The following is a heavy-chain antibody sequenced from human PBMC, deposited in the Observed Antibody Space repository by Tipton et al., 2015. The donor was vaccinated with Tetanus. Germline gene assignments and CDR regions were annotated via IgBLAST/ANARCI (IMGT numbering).Heavy chain of an antibody. Sequence: GLVKPSETLSLTCTVSGGSIGSSSYYWGWIRQPPGKGLEWIGSIYYSGSTYYNPSLKSRVTISVDTSKNQFSLKLSSVTAADTAVYYCASTIESAAANWYFDLWGRGTLVTVSS. CDR2: IYYSGST. D-gene: IGHD2-2*01. J-gene: IGHJ2*01. V-gene: IGHV4-39*01. CDR3: ASTIESAAANWYFDL. CDR1: GGSIGSSSYY.